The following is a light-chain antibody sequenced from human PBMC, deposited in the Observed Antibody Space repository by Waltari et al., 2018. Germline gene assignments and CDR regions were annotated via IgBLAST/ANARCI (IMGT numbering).Light chain of an antibody. Sequence: DIQMTQSPSSLSASVGDRVTITCRSSQSISSYLNWYQQKPGKAPKLLIYPASSLQSGVPSRFSGSGSGTDFTLTISSLQTEDFATYYCQQSYSTSWTFGQGTKVEIK. CDR2: PAS. CDR3: QQSYSTSWT. V-gene: IGKV1-39*01. J-gene: IGKJ1*01. CDR1: QSISSY.